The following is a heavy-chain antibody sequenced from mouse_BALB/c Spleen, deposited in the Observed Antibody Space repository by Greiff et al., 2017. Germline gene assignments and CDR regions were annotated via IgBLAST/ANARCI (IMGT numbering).Heavy chain of an antibody. D-gene: IGHD1-1*01. J-gene: IGHJ4*01. CDR1: GFSLSTSGMG. Sequence: QVTLNVSGPGILQPSQTLSLTCSFSGFSLSTSGMGVGWIRQPSGKGLEWLAHIWWDDDKRYNPALKSRLTISKDTSSNQVFLKIASVDTADTATYYCARMKSYEAMDYWGQGTSVTVSS. CDR2: IWWDDDK. CDR3: ARMKSYEAMDY. V-gene: IGHV8-8*01.